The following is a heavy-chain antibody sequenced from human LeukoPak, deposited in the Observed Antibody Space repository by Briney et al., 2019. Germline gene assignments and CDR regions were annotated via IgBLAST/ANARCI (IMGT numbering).Heavy chain of an antibody. D-gene: IGHD1-26*01. J-gene: IGHJ4*02. CDR2: IYYSGST. V-gene: IGHV4-59*08. Sequence: SETLSLTCTVSGGSISSYYWSWIRQPPGKGLEWIGYIYYSGSTNYNPSLKSRVTISVDTSKNQFSLRLSSVTAADTAVYYCARRGRGGDREPNFDYWGQGTLVTVSS. CDR1: GGSISSYY. CDR3: ARRGRGGDREPNFDY.